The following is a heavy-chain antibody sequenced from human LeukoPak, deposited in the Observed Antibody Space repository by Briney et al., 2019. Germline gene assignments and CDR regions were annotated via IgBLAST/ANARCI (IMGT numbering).Heavy chain of an antibody. CDR3: ARDWGHVDPSGLGY. D-gene: IGHD3-16*01. V-gene: IGHV4-39*07. Sequence: SETLSLTCTVSGGSISSSSYYWGWIRQPPGKGLEWIGSIYYSGSTYYNPSLKSRVTISVDTSKNQFSLKLSSVTAADTAVYYCARDWGHVDPSGLGYWGQGTLVTVSS. CDR2: IYYSGST. J-gene: IGHJ4*02. CDR1: GGSISSSSYY.